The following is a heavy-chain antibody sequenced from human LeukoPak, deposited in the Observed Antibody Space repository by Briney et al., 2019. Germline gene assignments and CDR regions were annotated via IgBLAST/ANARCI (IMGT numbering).Heavy chain of an antibody. CDR3: ASSSGWGHYYYYYGMDV. V-gene: IGHV3-21*01. D-gene: IGHD6-19*01. J-gene: IGHJ6*02. CDR2: ISSSSSYI. Sequence: GGSLRLSCAASGFTFSSYSMNWVCQAPGKGLEWVSSISSSSSYIYYAGSVKGRFTISRDNAKNSLYLQMNSLRAEDTAVYYCASSSGWGHYYYYYGMDVWGQGTTVTVSS. CDR1: GFTFSSYS.